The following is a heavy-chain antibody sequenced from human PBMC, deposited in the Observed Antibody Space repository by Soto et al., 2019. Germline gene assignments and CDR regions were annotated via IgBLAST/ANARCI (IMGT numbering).Heavy chain of an antibody. CDR1: GGSISSGDYY. D-gene: IGHD4-17*01. V-gene: IGHV4-30-4*01. J-gene: IGHJ5*02. CDR2: IYYSGST. Sequence: SETLSLTCTVSGGSISSGDYYWSWIRQPPGKGLEWIGYIYYSGSTYYNPSLKSRVTISVDTSKNQFSLKLSSVTAADTAVYYCARGLGDYPNWFDPWGQGTLVTVSS. CDR3: ARGLGDYPNWFDP.